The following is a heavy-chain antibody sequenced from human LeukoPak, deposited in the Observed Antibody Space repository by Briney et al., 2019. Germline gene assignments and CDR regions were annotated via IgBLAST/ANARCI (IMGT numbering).Heavy chain of an antibody. Sequence: SETLSLTCAVSDYSISSGYHWGWIRPPPEKGLEWIGSISRSGSTYYSPSLKGRVTMSGDSSKNEFSLNLSSVTAADTAVYYCARGYIGNSGRYYYYYMDVWGKGTTVTVSS. CDR3: ARGYIGNSGRYYYYYMDV. D-gene: IGHD1-26*01. CDR1: DYSISSGYH. V-gene: IGHV4-38-2*01. CDR2: ISRSGST. J-gene: IGHJ6*03.